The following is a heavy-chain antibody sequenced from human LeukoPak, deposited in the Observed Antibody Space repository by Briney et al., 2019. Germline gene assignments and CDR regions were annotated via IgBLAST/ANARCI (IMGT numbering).Heavy chain of an antibody. CDR1: GGSISSYY. V-gene: IGHV4-59*01. CDR2: LYYSGST. Sequence: SETLSLTCSVSGGSISSYYWSWVRQPPGKGLEWIGYLYYSGSTNSNPSLKSRVTMSVDTSKNQFSLKLRSVTAADTAVYYCARGGSGISNAFDIWGQGTMVTVSS. D-gene: IGHD3-10*01. J-gene: IGHJ3*02. CDR3: ARGGSGISNAFDI.